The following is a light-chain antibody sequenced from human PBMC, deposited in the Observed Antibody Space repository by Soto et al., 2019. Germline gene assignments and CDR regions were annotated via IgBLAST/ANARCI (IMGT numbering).Light chain of an antibody. Sequence: EIVLTQSPATLSLSPGERATLSCRASQRISSYLAWYQQKPDQAPRILIYDASNRATGIPARFSGSGSGTDFTLTISSLEPEDFAVYYCHQRSTWPFTFGPGTKVDIK. V-gene: IGKV3-11*01. CDR3: HQRSTWPFT. CDR1: QRISSY. CDR2: DAS. J-gene: IGKJ3*01.